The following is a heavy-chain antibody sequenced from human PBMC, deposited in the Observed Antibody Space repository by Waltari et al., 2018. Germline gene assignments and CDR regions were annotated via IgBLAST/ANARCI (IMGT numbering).Heavy chain of an antibody. CDR1: GASVSSASW. CDR3: ARDRGRGLYLDT. J-gene: IGHJ5*02. Sequence: QLQLQESGPGLVKPSGTLSLSCAVSGASVSSASWWSWVRQSPQKGREWIGQVHGSGRSNYSPSFASRVTVSLDTSNNEFSLKVTSATAADTAMYYCARDRGRGLYLDTWGPGTLVTVSP. D-gene: IGHD2-15*01. V-gene: IGHV4-4*02. CDR2: VHGSGRS.